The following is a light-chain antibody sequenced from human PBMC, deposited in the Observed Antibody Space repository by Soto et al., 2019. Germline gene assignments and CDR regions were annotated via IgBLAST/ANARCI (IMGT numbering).Light chain of an antibody. CDR3: QQYYSTPYT. CDR1: RSILYSSNTKNY. V-gene: IGKV4-1*01. CDR2: WAS. Sequence: DIVMTQSPDSLAVSLGERATINCKSSRSILYSSNTKNYLAWYQQKPGQPPKLLIYWASTRESGVPDRFSGSGSGTDFTLTISSLQAEDVGVYYCQQYYSTPYTFGQGTKLEIK. J-gene: IGKJ2*01.